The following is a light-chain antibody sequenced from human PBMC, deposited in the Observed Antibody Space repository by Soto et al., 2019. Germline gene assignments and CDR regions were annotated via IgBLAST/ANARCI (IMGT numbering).Light chain of an antibody. Sequence: QAVVTQTPSASGTPGQRVTISCSGSSSNIGSNYVYWYQQLPGTAPKLLIYSNNQRPSGVPDRFSGSKSGTSASLAISGLRSEDEADYYCAAWDDSLSGNVVFGGGTKLTVL. J-gene: IGLJ2*01. CDR2: SNN. V-gene: IGLV1-47*02. CDR3: AAWDDSLSGNVV. CDR1: SSNIGSNY.